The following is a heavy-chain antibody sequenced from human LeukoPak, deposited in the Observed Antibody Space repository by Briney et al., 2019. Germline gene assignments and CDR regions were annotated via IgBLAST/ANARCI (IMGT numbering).Heavy chain of an antibody. CDR2: ISSSSSYI. D-gene: IGHD3-10*01. J-gene: IGHJ4*02. CDR3: ARDSMVRGVIVPDY. Sequence: GGSLRFSCAASGFTFSSYSMNWFRQAPGKGLEWVSSISSSSSYIYYADSVKGRFTISRDNAKNSLYLQMNSLRAEDTAVYYCARDSMVRGVIVPDYWGQGTLVTVSS. CDR1: GFTFSSYS. V-gene: IGHV3-21*01.